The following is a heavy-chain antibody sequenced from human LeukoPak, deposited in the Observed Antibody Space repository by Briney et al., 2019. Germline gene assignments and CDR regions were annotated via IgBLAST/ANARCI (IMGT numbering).Heavy chain of an antibody. V-gene: IGHV3-21*01. CDR3: ARGLEMATITGY. CDR2: ISSSSSYV. J-gene: IGHJ4*02. D-gene: IGHD5-24*01. Sequence: GGSLRLSCAASGFTYSSYSRNWVRQAPGNGLEWVSSISSSSSYVYYADSVKGRCTISRDNAKNSLYLQMNSLRAEDTAVYYCARGLEMATITGYWGQGTLVTVSS. CDR1: GFTYSSYS.